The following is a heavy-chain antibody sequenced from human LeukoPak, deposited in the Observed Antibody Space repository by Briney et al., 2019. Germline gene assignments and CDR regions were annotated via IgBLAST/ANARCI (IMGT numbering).Heavy chain of an antibody. Sequence: GGSLRLSCAASGFTFSSYWMTWVRQAPGKGLEWVANIKQDGSDKYYVDSVKGRFTISRDNAKYSQYLQMNSLRAEDTAVYYCARDLRWYDYWGQGTLVTVSS. J-gene: IGHJ4*02. D-gene: IGHD4-23*01. V-gene: IGHV3-7*01. CDR3: ARDLRWYDY. CDR2: IKQDGSDK. CDR1: GFTFSSYW.